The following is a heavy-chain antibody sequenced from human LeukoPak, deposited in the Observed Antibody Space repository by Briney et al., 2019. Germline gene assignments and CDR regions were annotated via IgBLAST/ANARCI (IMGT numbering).Heavy chain of an antibody. Sequence: GGSLRLSCAASGFTFSSYAMSWVRQAPGKGLEWVSAISGSGGSTYYADAVKGRFTISRDNSKNTLDLQMNSLRAEDTAVYYCARLNLYDSSGCDYWGQGTLVTVSS. CDR3: ARLNLYDSSGCDY. V-gene: IGHV3-23*01. J-gene: IGHJ4*02. CDR1: GFTFSSYA. CDR2: ISGSGGST. D-gene: IGHD3-22*01.